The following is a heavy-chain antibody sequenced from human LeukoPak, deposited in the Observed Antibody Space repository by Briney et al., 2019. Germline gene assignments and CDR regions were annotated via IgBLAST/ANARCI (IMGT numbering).Heavy chain of an antibody. Sequence: SETLSLTCTVSGGSISSSSYYWGWIRQPPGKGLEWIGSIYYSGSTYYNPSLKSRVTISVDTSKNQFSLKLSSVTAAYTAVYYCTRDGPRSSGYPDNWGQGTLVTVSS. D-gene: IGHD3-22*01. CDR1: GGSISSSSYY. V-gene: IGHV4-39*07. J-gene: IGHJ4*02. CDR3: TRDGPRSSGYPDN. CDR2: IYYSGST.